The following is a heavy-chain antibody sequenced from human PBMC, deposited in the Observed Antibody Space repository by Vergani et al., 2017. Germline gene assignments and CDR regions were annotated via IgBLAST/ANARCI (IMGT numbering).Heavy chain of an antibody. CDR3: ARTTGYDSSGLDAFDI. CDR2: IYYSGST. J-gene: IGHJ3*02. V-gene: IGHV4-59*01. Sequence: QVQLQESGPGLVKPSETLSLTCTVSGGSISSYYWSWIRQPPGKGLEWIGYIYYSGSTNYNPSLKSRVTISVYTSKNQFSLKLSYVTAADTAVYYCARTTGYDSSGLDAFDIWGQGTMVTVSS. CDR1: GGSISSYY. D-gene: IGHD3-22*01.